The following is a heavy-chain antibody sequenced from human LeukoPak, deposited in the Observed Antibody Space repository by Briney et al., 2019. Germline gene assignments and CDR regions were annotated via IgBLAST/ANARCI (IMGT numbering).Heavy chain of an antibody. CDR1: GFTFSSYW. J-gene: IGHJ6*03. Sequence: GGSLRLSCAASGFTFSSYWMHWVRQAPGKGLVWVSRINSDGSSTSYADSVKGRFTISRDNAKNTLYLQMNSLRAEDTAVYYCAKGGYSSWYTPYYMDVWGKGTTVTVSS. D-gene: IGHD1-14*01. CDR3: AKGGYSSWYTPYYMDV. CDR2: INSDGSST. V-gene: IGHV3-74*01.